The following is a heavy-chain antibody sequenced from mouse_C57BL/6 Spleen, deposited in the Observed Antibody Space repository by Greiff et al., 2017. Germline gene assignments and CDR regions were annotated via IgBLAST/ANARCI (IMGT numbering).Heavy chain of an antibody. CDR2: IYPGDGDT. J-gene: IGHJ3*01. V-gene: IGHV1-80*01. CDR3: ARCASYDDYDWFAY. CDR1: GYAFSSYW. Sequence: QVQLKQSGAELVKPGASVKISCKASGYAFSSYWMNWVKQRPGKGLEWIGQIYPGDGDTNYNGKFKGKATLTADKSSSTAYMQLSSLTSEDSAVYFCARCASYDDYDWFAYWGQGTLVTVSA. D-gene: IGHD2-4*01.